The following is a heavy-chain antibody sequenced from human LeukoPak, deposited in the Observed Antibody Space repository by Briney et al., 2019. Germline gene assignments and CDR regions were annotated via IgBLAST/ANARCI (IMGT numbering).Heavy chain of an antibody. CDR1: GGSISSGGYY. CDR2: IHYGGST. D-gene: IGHD3-10*01. Sequence: SETLSLTCTVSGGSISSGGYYWSWIRQHPGKGLEWIGYIHYGGSTYYSPSLESRVTISLDTSKNQFSLKLSSVTAADTAVYYCAADYGSALDIWGQGTMVTVSS. CDR3: AADYGSALDI. J-gene: IGHJ3*02. V-gene: IGHV4-31*03.